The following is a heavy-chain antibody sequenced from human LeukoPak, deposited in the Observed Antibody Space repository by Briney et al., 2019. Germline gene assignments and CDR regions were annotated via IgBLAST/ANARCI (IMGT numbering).Heavy chain of an antibody. J-gene: IGHJ4*02. CDR1: GYTFTGYY. Sequence: ASVKVSCKTSGYTFTGYYMYWVRQAPGQGLEWMGWVNPNSGGTNYAQKFQGRVTMTRDTSISAAYMELSRLRSEDTAVYYCARAADTFGDEFDYWGQGTLVTVSS. CDR3: ARAADTFGDEFDY. CDR2: VNPNSGGT. V-gene: IGHV1-2*02. D-gene: IGHD3-16*01.